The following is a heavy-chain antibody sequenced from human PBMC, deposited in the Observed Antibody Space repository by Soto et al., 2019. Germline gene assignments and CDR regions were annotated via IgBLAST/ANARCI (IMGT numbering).Heavy chain of an antibody. Sequence: GGSLRLSCAASGFTFSSYGMHWVRQAPGKGLEWVAVISYDGSNKYYADSVKGRFTISRDNSKNTLYLQMNSLRAEDTAVYYCAKDTAPYSGSYGYYYYGMDVWGQGTTVTVSS. D-gene: IGHD1-26*01. J-gene: IGHJ6*02. CDR1: GFTFSSYG. CDR2: ISYDGSNK. V-gene: IGHV3-30*18. CDR3: AKDTAPYSGSYGYYYYGMDV.